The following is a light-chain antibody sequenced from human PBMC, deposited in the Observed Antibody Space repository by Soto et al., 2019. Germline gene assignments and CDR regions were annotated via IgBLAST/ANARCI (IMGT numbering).Light chain of an antibody. CDR1: QGIASN. V-gene: IGKV3-15*01. Sequence: VMTQSPATLSVSPGERVTLSCRASQGIASNLAWYQQKPGQAPRLLIYGASTRATGIPARFSGSESGTEFTLTISSLQSEDFAVYYCQQYNNWPLTFGGGNKVEIK. CDR3: QQYNNWPLT. CDR2: GAS. J-gene: IGKJ4*01.